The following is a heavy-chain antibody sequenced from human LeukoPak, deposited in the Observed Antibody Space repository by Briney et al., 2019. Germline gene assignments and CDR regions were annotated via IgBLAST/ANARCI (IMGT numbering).Heavy chain of an antibody. Sequence: ASVKVSCKASGYTFTSYYMHWVRQAPGQGLEWMGIINPSGGSTSYAQKFQGRVTMTRDMSTSTVHMELSSLRSEDTAVYYCARVLGAYQWEPAFDIWGQGTMVTVSS. V-gene: IGHV1-46*01. J-gene: IGHJ3*02. D-gene: IGHD1-26*01. CDR1: GYTFTSYY. CDR2: INPSGGST. CDR3: ARVLGAYQWEPAFDI.